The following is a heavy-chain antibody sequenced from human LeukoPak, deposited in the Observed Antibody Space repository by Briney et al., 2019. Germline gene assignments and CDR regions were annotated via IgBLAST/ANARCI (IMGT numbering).Heavy chain of an antibody. V-gene: IGHV1-2*02. J-gene: IGHJ6*02. CDR3: ARPTVTNYYYYYGMDV. D-gene: IGHD4-17*01. CDR1: GYTFTCYY. Sequence: ASVNVSCKASGYTFTCYYMHWVRQAPGQGLEGMGWINPNSGGTNYAQKFQGRVTMTRDTSISTAYMELSRLRSDDTAVYYCARPTVTNYYYYYGMDVWGQGTTVTVSS. CDR2: INPNSGGT.